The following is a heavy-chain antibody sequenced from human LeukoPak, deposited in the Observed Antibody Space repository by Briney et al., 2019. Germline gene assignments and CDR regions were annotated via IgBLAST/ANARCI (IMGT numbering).Heavy chain of an antibody. Sequence: GGSLRLSCAASGFILSSYWMSWVRQAHRNGLEWVASINQDEGEKHYVDSAKGRFTISRDSAEDSLSLQMNSLRAEDTAVYYCARLYGGHTTYDFWGQGTLVTVSS. CDR2: INQDEGEK. V-gene: IGHV3-7*01. J-gene: IGHJ4*02. D-gene: IGHD4-17*01. CDR1: GFILSSYW. CDR3: ARLYGGHTTYDF.